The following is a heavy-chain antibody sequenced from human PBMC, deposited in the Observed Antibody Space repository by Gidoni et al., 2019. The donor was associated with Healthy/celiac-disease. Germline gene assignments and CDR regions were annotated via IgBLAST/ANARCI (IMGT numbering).Heavy chain of an antibody. CDR2: IYPGDSDT. V-gene: IGHV5-51*01. Sequence: EVQLVQSGAEVKKPGESLKISCKGSGYSFTSYWIGWVRQMPGKGLEWMGIIYPGDSDTRYSPSFQGQVTISADKSISTAYLQWSSLKASDTAMYYCASGIVTFYSGYGGGYFDYWGQGTLVTVSS. CDR1: GYSFTSYW. D-gene: IGHD5-12*01. J-gene: IGHJ4*02. CDR3: ASGIVTFYSGYGGGYFDY.